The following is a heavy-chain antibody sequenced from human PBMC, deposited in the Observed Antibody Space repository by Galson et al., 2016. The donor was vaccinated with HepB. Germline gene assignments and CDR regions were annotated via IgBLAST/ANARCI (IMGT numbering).Heavy chain of an antibody. CDR3: VKDRASRLSSRGWRVHDAFDL. Sequence: SLRLSCAASGFTFSGYEMAWVRQTPAKGLEWVSTVGGGGGNTHYADSVKGRFTISRDNSKNTLYLQMNSLKVEDTAVYFCVKDRASRLSSRGWRVHDAFDLWGHGTTVIVSS. CDR1: GFTFSGYE. J-gene: IGHJ3*01. V-gene: IGHV3-23*01. D-gene: IGHD6-19*01. CDR2: VGGGGGNT.